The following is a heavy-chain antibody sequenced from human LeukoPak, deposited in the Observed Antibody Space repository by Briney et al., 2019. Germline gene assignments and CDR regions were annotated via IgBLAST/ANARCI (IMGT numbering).Heavy chain of an antibody. D-gene: IGHD3-16*01. CDR2: ISYDGSNK. CDR1: GFTFNIYE. CDR3: ARGLEYYFDY. V-gene: IGHV3-30*04. Sequence: GGALRLSCAASGFTFNIYELNWVRQAPGKGLEWVAVISYDGSNKYYADSVKGRFTISRDNSKNTLYLQMNSLRAEDTPMYYCARGLEYYFDYWGQGTLVTVSS. J-gene: IGHJ4*02.